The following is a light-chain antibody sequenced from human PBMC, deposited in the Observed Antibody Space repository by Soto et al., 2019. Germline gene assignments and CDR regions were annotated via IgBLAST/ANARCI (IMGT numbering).Light chain of an antibody. CDR1: NIGSKS. CDR2: YDS. V-gene: IGLV3-21*04. Sequence: SYELTQPPSVSVAPGKTARITCGGNNIGSKSVHWYQQKPGQAPVLVIYYDSDRPSGIPERFSGSNSGNTATLTISRVEAGDEAAYYCQVWDSSSDHWVFGGGTKLTVL. CDR3: QVWDSSSDHWV. J-gene: IGLJ3*02.